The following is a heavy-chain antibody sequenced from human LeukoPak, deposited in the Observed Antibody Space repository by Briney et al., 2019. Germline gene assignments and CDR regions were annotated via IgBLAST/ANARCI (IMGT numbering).Heavy chain of an antibody. V-gene: IGHV3-21*01. J-gene: IGHJ4*02. D-gene: IGHD6-19*01. Sequence: PGGSLRLSCAASGFTFSSYSMNWVRQAPGKGLEWVSSINSSSSYIYYADSVRGRFTTSTDNTKNSLYLQMNSLRAEDTAVYYCARGERDQWLAPDLIDYWGQGTLVTVSS. CDR3: ARGERDQWLAPDLIDY. CDR2: INSSSSYI. CDR1: GFTFSSYS.